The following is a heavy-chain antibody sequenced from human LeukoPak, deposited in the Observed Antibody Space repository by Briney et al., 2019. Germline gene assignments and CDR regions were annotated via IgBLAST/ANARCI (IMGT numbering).Heavy chain of an antibody. CDR2: ISWNSGSI. V-gene: IGHV3-9*01. Sequence: GRSLRLSCAASGFTFDDYAMRWVRQAPGKGLEWVSGISWNSGSIGYADSVKGRFTISRDNAKNSLYLRMNSLRAEDTALYYCAKDLVATITTIDYWGQGTLVTVSS. J-gene: IGHJ4*02. CDR3: AKDLVATITTIDY. D-gene: IGHD5-12*01. CDR1: GFTFDDYA.